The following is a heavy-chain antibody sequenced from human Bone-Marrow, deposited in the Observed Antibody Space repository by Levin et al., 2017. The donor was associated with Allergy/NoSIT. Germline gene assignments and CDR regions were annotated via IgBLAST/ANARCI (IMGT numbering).Heavy chain of an antibody. V-gene: IGHV4-59*01. CDR3: ARDDEAHFPPDLDY. J-gene: IGHJ4*02. CDR2: INYSGNT. D-gene: IGHD2/OR15-2a*01. Sequence: TASETLSLTCSVSGASMNTYYWSWVRQAPEKGLEWIGYINYSGNTNYNPSLKSRVTMSVDTSKNQFSLKLTSVTAADTAIYYCARDDEAHFPPDLDYWGQGTLVTVSS. CDR1: GASMNTYY.